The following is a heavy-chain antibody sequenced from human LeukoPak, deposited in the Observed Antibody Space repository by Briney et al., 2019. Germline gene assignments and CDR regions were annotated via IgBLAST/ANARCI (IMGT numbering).Heavy chain of an antibody. CDR3: ARGHVPGTDRHWDY. J-gene: IGHJ4*02. CDR2: IINDGSSI. V-gene: IGHV3-74*01. CDR1: DFSFSSHW. D-gene: IGHD6-19*01. Sequence: GGSLRLSCATSDFSFSSHWMHWVRQAPGKGLEWVSRIINDGSSISYADSAKGRFTISRDNATNTLYFQMILLRAAATAVYYCARGHVPGTDRHWDYWGQGVLVTVSS.